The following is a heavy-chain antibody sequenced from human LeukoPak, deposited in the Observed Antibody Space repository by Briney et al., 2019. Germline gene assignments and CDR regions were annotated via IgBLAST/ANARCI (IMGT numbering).Heavy chain of an antibody. V-gene: IGHV1-18*04. Sequence: ASVKVSCKASGCTFTSYGISWVRQAPGQGLEWMGWISAYNGNTNYAQKLQGRVTMTTDTSTSTAYMELRSLRSDDTAVYYCARDYPFNYYYGSGSYYSNWFDPWGQGTLVTVSS. D-gene: IGHD3-10*01. CDR2: ISAYNGNT. CDR1: GCTFTSYG. J-gene: IGHJ5*02. CDR3: ARDYPFNYYYGSGSYYSNWFDP.